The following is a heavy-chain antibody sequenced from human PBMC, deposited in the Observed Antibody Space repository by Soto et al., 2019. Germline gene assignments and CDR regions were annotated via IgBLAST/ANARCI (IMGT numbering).Heavy chain of an antibody. J-gene: IGHJ4*02. CDR1: GFTFSSYA. V-gene: IGHV3-23*01. CDR3: AKNYYFDC. CDR2: INRNGGSA. Sequence: EVQLLDSGGGLAQPGGSLRLSCEASGFTFSSYAMSWVRQAPGKGLEWVSSINRNGGSANYADSVKGRFTISRDDSKNILSLQMNSLRAEDTAIYYCAKNYYFDCWGQGTLVTVSS. D-gene: IGHD3-10*01.